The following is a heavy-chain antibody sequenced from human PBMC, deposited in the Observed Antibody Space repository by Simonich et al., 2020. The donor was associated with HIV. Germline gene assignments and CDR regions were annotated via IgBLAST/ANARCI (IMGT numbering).Heavy chain of an antibody. V-gene: IGHV1-18*01. CDR3: ARGVSSGWSYYYYYYYMDV. CDR2: ISAYNGNT. J-gene: IGHJ6*03. Sequence: QVQLVQSGAEVKKPGASVKVSCKASGYTFTSYGISWVRQAPGQGLEWMGWISAYNGNTNYAQQLQGRVTMTTDTSTSTAYMELRSLRSDDTAVYYCARGVSSGWSYYYYYYYMDVWGKGTTVTVSS. D-gene: IGHD6-19*01. CDR1: GYTFTSYG.